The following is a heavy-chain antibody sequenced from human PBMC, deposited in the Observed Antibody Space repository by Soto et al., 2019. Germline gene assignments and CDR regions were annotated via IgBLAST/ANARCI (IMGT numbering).Heavy chain of an antibody. CDR1: EGTFNSYA. CDR2: IIPDYNTL. V-gene: IGHV1-69*01. D-gene: IGHD6-13*01. J-gene: IGHJ4*02. CDR3: ASGASRWYPYVVDS. Sequence: QAQVVQSGAEVRKPGSSVKLSCKASEGTFNSYAIAWVRQAPGQGLEWMGGIIPDYNTLNYAQKFQDRVTITADDSTNTVYMELSSLRSDDTAVYFCASGASRWYPYVVDSWAQGTLVTVSS.